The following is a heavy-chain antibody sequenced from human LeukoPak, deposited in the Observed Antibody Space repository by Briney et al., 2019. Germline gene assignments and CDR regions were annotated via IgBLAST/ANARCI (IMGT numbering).Heavy chain of an antibody. Sequence: SVKVSCRASGGTFSSYAISWVRQAPGQGLEWMGGIIPIFGTANYAQKFQGRVTITADESTSTAYMELSSLRSEDTAVYYCGRADFWSGYPPLYYYYMDVWGKGTTVTVSS. CDR2: IIPIFGTA. CDR3: GRADFWSGYPPLYYYYMDV. V-gene: IGHV1-69*13. J-gene: IGHJ6*03. CDR1: GGTFSSYA. D-gene: IGHD3-3*01.